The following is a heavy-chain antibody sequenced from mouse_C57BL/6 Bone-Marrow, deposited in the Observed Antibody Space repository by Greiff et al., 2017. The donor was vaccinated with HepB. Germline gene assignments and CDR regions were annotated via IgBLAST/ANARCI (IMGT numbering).Heavy chain of an antibody. D-gene: IGHD1-1*01. Sequence: EVQVVESGPVLVKPGPSVKISCKASGFTFTDYYMHWVKQSHGKSLEWIGLVYPYNGGTSYNQKFKGKATLTVDTSSSTAYMELNSLTSEDSAVYYCARSGTTVVATGPFDYWGQGTTLTVSS. CDR1: GFTFTDYY. J-gene: IGHJ2*01. CDR2: VYPYNGGT. V-gene: IGHV1-36*01. CDR3: ARSGTTVVATGPFDY.